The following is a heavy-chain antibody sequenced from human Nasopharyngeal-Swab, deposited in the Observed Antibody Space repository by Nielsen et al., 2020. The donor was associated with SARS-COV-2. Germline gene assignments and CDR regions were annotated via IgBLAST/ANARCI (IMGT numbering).Heavy chain of an antibody. CDR1: GGTFSSYA. CDR2: IIPILGIA. Sequence: SAKVSCKASGGTFSSYAISWVRQAPAQGLEWMGRIIPILGIANYAQKFQGRVTITADKSTSTAYMELSSLRSEDTAVYYCARGSEDDFWSGPKLDYYGMDVWGQGTTVTVSS. CDR3: ARGSEDDFWSGPKLDYYGMDV. D-gene: IGHD3-3*01. V-gene: IGHV1-69*04. J-gene: IGHJ6*02.